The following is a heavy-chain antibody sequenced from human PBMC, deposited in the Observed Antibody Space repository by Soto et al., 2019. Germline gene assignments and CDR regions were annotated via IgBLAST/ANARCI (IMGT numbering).Heavy chain of an antibody. D-gene: IGHD3-10*01. Sequence: GGSLRLSCEASGFTFSYYEMNWVRQAPGMGLEWVSYISGGDSEITYYADSVRGRFTISRDNAKNSLYLQMNSLRVEDTAVYYCARCYFGSGTYCFWGQGTLVTSPQ. CDR3: ARCYFGSGTYCF. J-gene: IGHJ4*01. CDR2: ISGGDSEI. CDR1: GFTFSYYE. V-gene: IGHV3-48*03.